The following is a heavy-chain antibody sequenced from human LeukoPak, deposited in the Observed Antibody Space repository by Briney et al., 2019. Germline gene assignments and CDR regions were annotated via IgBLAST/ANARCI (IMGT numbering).Heavy chain of an antibody. CDR2: INHSGST. Sequence: PSETLSLTCAVYGGSFSGYYWSWIRQPPGKGLEWIGEINHSGSTNYNPCLKSRVTISVDTSKNQFSQKLSSVTAADTAVYYCARGGRGSNYGYYYYYMDVWGKGTTVTVSS. CDR1: GGSFSGYY. D-gene: IGHD4-11*01. CDR3: ARGGRGSNYGYYYYYMDV. V-gene: IGHV4-34*01. J-gene: IGHJ6*03.